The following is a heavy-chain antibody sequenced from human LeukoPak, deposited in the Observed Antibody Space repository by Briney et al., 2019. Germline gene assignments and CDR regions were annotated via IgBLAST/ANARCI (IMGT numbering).Heavy chain of an antibody. CDR3: AREAYCSSTSCLHYYYGMDV. V-gene: IGHV3-7*01. J-gene: IGHJ6*02. Sequence: GGSLRLSCAASGFTFSNYWMTWVRQAPGKGLEWVAHINQDGSKEYYMDSVKARFTISRDNAKNSLSLQMNSLRAEDTAVYYCAREAYCSSTSCLHYYYGMDVWGQGTTVTVSS. CDR2: INQDGSKE. CDR1: GFTFSNYW. D-gene: IGHD2-2*01.